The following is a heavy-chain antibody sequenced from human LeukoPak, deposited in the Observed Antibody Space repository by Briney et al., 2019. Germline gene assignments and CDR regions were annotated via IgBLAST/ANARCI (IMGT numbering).Heavy chain of an antibody. CDR1: GFTFSSYN. CDR3: ARFSPPYNDILTGYYRLAYFQH. Sequence: GGSLRLSCAASGFTFSSYNMNWVRQAPGEGLEWVSSISSSSSYKYYADSVKGRFTISRDNAKNSLYLQMNSLRAEDTAVYYCARFSPPYNDILTGYYRLAYFQHWGQGTLVTVSS. V-gene: IGHV3-21*01. CDR2: ISSSSSYK. J-gene: IGHJ1*01. D-gene: IGHD3-9*01.